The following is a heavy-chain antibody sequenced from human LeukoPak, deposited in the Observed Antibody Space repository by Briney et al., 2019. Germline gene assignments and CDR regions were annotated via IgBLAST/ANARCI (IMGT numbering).Heavy chain of an antibody. Sequence: ASVKVSCKASGYTFTSYGISWVRQAPGQGLEWMGWISAYNGNTNYAQKLQGRVTMTTDTSTSTAYMELRSLRSEDTAVYYCTRSVRNGHIDYWGQGTLVTVSS. CDR1: GYTFTSYG. D-gene: IGHD2-21*01. V-gene: IGHV1-18*01. J-gene: IGHJ4*02. CDR2: ISAYNGNT. CDR3: TRSVRNGHIDY.